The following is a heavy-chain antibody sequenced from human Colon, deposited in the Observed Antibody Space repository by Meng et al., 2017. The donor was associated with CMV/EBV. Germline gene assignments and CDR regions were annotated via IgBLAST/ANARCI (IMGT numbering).Heavy chain of an antibody. J-gene: IGHJ4*01. V-gene: IGHV3-23*01. D-gene: IGHD2-2*01. CDR3: AKALNLVVPAAAYFHY. CDR2: ITGSGDVT. Sequence: GGSLRLSCAASGFIFDKYAMHWVRRAPGKGLEWVSAITGSGDVTYYADSVKGRFTISRDTSKNTLYLQMNSLRAEDTAVYFCAKALNLVVPAAAYFHYWGNGTLVTVSS. CDR1: GFIFDKYA.